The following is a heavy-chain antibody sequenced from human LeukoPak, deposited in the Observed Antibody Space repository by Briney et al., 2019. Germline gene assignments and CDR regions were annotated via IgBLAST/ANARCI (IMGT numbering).Heavy chain of an antibody. V-gene: IGHV4-39*07. J-gene: IGHJ6*03. D-gene: IGHD5-18*01. CDR1: GDSLTGYY. Sequence: KPSETLSLTCTVSGDSLTGYYWGWIRQPPGKGLEWIGNIYYTGNTYYNPSLKSRVTISVDTSKNQFSLKLSSVTAADTAVYYCARGGYSYGYPEHYMDVWGKGTTVTISS. CDR3: ARGGYSYGYPEHYMDV. CDR2: IYYTGNT.